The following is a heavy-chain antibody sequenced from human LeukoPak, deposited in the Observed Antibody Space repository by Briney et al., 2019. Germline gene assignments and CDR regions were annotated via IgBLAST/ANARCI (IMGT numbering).Heavy chain of an antibody. D-gene: IGHD1-7*01. CDR3: ASGTENGNYDAFDP. Sequence: GGSLTLSCAASGFSFSSYEMNWVRQAPGKGLEWVSYIRGSDNLIYYADSVKGRFTISRDNAKHSLYLQMNSLRAEDTAIYYCASGTENGNYDAFDPWGQGTRLSVSS. CDR1: GFSFSSYE. CDR2: IRGSDNLI. J-gene: IGHJ3*01. V-gene: IGHV3-48*03.